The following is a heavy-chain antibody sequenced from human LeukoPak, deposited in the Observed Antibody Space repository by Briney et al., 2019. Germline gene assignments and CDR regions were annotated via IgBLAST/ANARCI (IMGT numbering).Heavy chain of an antibody. V-gene: IGHV5-51*01. D-gene: IGHD2-21*02. CDR3: AGPSAHCGGDCYIDY. J-gene: IGHJ4*02. CDR1: GYSFTSYW. CDR2: IYPGDSDT. Sequence: GESLKISCKGSGYSFTSYWIGWVRQMPGKGLEWMGIIYPGDSDTRYSPSFQGQVTISADKSISTAYLQWSSLKASDTAMYYCAGPSAHCGGDCYIDYWGQGTLVTVSS.